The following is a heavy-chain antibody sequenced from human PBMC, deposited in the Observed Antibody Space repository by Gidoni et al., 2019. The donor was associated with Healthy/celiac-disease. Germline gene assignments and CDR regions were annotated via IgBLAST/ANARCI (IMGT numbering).Heavy chain of an antibody. Sequence: QVQLVESGGGVVQPGRSLRLSCAASGFTFSSYGMHWVRQAPGKGLEWVAVISYDGSNKYYADSVKGRFTISRDNSKNTLYLQMNSLRAEDTAVYYCAKDPSVYDSSGYYHYWGQGTLVTVSS. V-gene: IGHV3-30*18. J-gene: IGHJ4*02. CDR3: AKDPSVYDSSGYYHY. CDR1: GFTFSSYG. CDR2: ISYDGSNK. D-gene: IGHD3-22*01.